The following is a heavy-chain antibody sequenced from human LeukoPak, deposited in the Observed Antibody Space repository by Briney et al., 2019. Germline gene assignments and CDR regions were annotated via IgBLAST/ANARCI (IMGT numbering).Heavy chain of an antibody. V-gene: IGHV4-34*01. D-gene: IGHD3-16*01. CDR3: ARWGPGAFDT. CDR1: GGSLSGYY. Sequence: SETLSLTCAVHGGSLSGYYWTWIRQPPGQGLEWIGEIKNSGNTDYNPSLKSRVTISVDTSRNQFSLKLRSVTAADTAVYYCARWGPGAFDTWGQGTVVTVSS. CDR2: IKNSGNT. J-gene: IGHJ3*02.